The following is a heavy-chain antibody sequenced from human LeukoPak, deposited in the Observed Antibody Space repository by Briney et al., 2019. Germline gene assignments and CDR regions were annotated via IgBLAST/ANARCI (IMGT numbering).Heavy chain of an antibody. V-gene: IGHV6-1*01. CDR2: AYYRSRWYN. J-gene: IGHJ5*02. CDR1: GDSVSSHSDA. CDR3: ARDGGGGWSSNWFDP. D-gene: IGHD6-19*01. Sequence: SQTLSLTCAISGDSVSSHSDAWHWIRQSPSQDLERKGGAYYRSRWYNDYAVSVKNRITINPDTYKNQFSLHLNSVSPEDTAVYYCARDGGGGWSSNWFDPWGQGTLVTVSS.